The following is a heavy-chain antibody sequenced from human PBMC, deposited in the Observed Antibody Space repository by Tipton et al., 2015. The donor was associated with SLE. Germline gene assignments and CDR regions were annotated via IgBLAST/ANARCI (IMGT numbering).Heavy chain of an antibody. V-gene: IGHV4-59*12. CDR1: GGSISSFY. D-gene: IGHD3-22*01. J-gene: IGHJ4*02. CDR2: IYHLGST. Sequence: LRLSCSVSGGSISSFYWSWIRQTPGKRLEWIGYIYHLGSTEYNPSLESRVTILVDTSKNQYSLKLNSVIAADTAVYYCARSAPDSSAYPTFFDYWGQGTPVTVSS. CDR3: ARSAPDSSAYPTFFDY.